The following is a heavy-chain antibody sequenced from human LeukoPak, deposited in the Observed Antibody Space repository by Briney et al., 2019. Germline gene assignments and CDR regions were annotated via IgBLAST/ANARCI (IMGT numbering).Heavy chain of an antibody. CDR3: ARTTEDCSRTSGYQYWFDP. CDR2: IHYSGST. CDR1: GGSISSYY. V-gene: IGHV4-59*01. Sequence: SETLSLNCTVSGGSISSYYWSWIRQPPGKGLEWIGYIHYSGSTNYNPSLKSRVTISVDTSKNQFSLKVNSVTAADTAVYYCARTTEDCSRTSGYQYWFDPWGQGTLVTVTS. D-gene: IGHD2-2*01. J-gene: IGHJ5*02.